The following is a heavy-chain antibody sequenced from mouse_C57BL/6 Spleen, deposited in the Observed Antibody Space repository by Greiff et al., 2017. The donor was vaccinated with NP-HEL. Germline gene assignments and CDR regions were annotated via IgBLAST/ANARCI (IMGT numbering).Heavy chain of an antibody. CDR1: GFTFSNYW. CDR2: IRLKSDNYAT. CDR3: TADGPYAMDY. Sequence: EVMLVESGGGLVQPGGSMKLSCVASGFTFSNYWMNWVRQSPEKGLEWVAQIRLKSDNYATHYAESVKGRFTISRDDSKSSVYLQMNNLRAEDTGIYYCTADGPYAMDYWGQGTSVTVSS. D-gene: IGHD2-3*01. V-gene: IGHV6-3*01. J-gene: IGHJ4*01.